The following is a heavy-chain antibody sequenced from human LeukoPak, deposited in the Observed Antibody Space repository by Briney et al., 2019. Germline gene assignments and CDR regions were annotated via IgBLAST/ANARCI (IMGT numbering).Heavy chain of an antibody. D-gene: IGHD6-19*01. CDR1: GFTFDDYA. CDR3: AKDSSGWPRDAFDI. V-gene: IGHV3-9*01. CDR2: ISWNSGSI. Sequence: GGSLRLSCAASGFTFDDYAMHWVRQAPGKGLEWVAGISWNSGSIGYADSVKGRFTISRDNAKNSLYLQMNSLRAEDTALYYCAKDSSGWPRDAFDIWGQGTMVTASS. J-gene: IGHJ3*02.